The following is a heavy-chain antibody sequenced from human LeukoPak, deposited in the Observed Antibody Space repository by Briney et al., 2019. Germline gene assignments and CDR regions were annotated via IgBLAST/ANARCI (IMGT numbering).Heavy chain of an antibody. Sequence: ASVKVSCKASGYTFTSYYMHWVRQAPGQGLEWMGIINPSGGSTSYAQKFQGRVTMTRDTSTSTVYMELSSLRSEDTAVYYCASSSSEQWVGQDYYFDYWGQGTLVTVSS. V-gene: IGHV1-46*01. CDR2: INPSGGST. D-gene: IGHD6-19*01. CDR3: ASSSSEQWVGQDYYFDY. J-gene: IGHJ4*02. CDR1: GYTFTSYY.